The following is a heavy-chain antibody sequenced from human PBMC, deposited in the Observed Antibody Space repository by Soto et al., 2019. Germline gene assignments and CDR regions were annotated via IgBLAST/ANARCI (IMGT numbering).Heavy chain of an antibody. CDR1: GFTFSDSY. V-gene: IGHV3-64D*06. CDR3: VKSRGGNNFDFFD. J-gene: IGHJ4*02. CDR2: IRGNGDPP. D-gene: IGHD5-12*01. Sequence: GASLRLSCAASGFTFSDSYMSWIRQAPGKGLEYVSGIRGNGDPPFYADSVKGRFTISRDNSKNTLYLHMSSLSADDTAIYYCVKSRGGNNFDFFDWGQGALVTVSS.